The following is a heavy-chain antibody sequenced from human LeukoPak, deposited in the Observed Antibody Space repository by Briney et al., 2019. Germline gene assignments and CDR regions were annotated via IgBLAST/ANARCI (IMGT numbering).Heavy chain of an antibody. V-gene: IGHV3-48*01. CDR2: ISSSSTTI. Sequence: GGSLRLSCAASGFTFSSYSMSWVRQAPGKGLEWVSYISSSSTTIYYADSVKGRFTISRDNAKNSLYLQMNSLRAEDTAVYYCASSSGVAAYNWFDPWGQGTLVTVSS. D-gene: IGHD2-15*01. J-gene: IGHJ5*02. CDR3: ASSSGVAAYNWFDP. CDR1: GFTFSSYS.